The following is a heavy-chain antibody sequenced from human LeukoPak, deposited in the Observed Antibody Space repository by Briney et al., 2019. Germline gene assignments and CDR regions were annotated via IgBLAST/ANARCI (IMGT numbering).Heavy chain of an antibody. CDR1: GFTFSSYS. V-gene: IGHV3-48*01. CDR3: AREYSGSVGDVFDI. CDR2: ISSSSSTI. D-gene: IGHD1-26*01. Sequence: GGSLRLSCAASGFTFSSYSINWVRQAPGEGVEWVSYISSSSSTIYYADSVKGRFTISRDNAKNSMYLQMNSLRVEDTAVDYCAREYSGSVGDVFDIWGQGTMVTVSS. J-gene: IGHJ3*02.